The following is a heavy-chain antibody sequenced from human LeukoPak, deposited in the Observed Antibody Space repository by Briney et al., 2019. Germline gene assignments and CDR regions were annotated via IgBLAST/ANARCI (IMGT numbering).Heavy chain of an antibody. CDR1: GDSVSSNSVA. Sequence: SQTLSLTCAISGDSVSSNSVAWNWIRQSPSGGLEWLGRTYYRSKWYNDYAVSVKSRITINPDTSKNQFSLQLNSVTPKDTAVYYCARGGGYDTYYYYYMDVWGKGTTVTVSS. CDR2: TYYRSKWYN. V-gene: IGHV6-1*01. J-gene: IGHJ6*03. CDR3: ARGGGYDTYYYYYMDV. D-gene: IGHD5-12*01.